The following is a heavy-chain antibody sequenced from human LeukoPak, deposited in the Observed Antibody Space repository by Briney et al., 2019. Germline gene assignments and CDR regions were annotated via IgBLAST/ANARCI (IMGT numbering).Heavy chain of an antibody. CDR3: ARWCLAYTIDL. CDR2: INPGAGEK. Sequence: GGSLRLSCAASGFSLSTYCMAWVRQAPGKGLEWVANINPGAGEKYYADSVKGRFTISRADARTSLYLQMDNLRVEDTAVYSCARWCLAYTIDLWGQGTLVTVSS. D-gene: IGHD4/OR15-4a*01. J-gene: IGHJ5*02. CDR1: GFSLSTYC. V-gene: IGHV3-7*01.